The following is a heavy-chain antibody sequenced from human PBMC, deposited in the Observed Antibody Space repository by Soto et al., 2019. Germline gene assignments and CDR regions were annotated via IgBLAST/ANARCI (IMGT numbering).Heavy chain of an antibody. J-gene: IGHJ4*02. V-gene: IGHV3-23*01. D-gene: IGHD6-13*01. CDR1: GFPFSSYA. CDR3: SKPGYSSSWPQNFDY. CDR2: ISDSGGST. Sequence: GGSLRLSCAASGFPFSSYAMNWVRQTPDKGLEWVAGISDSGGSTYYADSVKGRFTISRDNSKNTVDLQMNCLRVEDTAIYYCSKPGYSSSWPQNFDYWGQGTPVTVSS.